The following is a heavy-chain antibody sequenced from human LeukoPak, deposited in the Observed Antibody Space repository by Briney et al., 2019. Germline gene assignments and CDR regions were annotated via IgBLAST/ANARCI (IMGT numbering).Heavy chain of an antibody. CDR1: GGSISGYY. V-gene: IGHV4-4*07. CDR3: ARGPGMGATYFDY. D-gene: IGHD1-26*01. CDR2: IYFSGNT. Sequence: SETLSLTYTVSGGSISGYYWSWIRQPAGKGLEWIGRIYFSGNTLFNPSLTSRVTMSVATSKNQFSLKLSSVTAADTAVYFCARGPGMGATYFDYWGQGTLVTVSS. J-gene: IGHJ4*02.